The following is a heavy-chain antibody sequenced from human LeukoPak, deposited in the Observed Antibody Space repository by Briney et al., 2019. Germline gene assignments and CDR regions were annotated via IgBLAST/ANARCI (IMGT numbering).Heavy chain of an antibody. V-gene: IGHV3-11*01. J-gene: IGHJ4*02. CDR2: ISSSGSTI. D-gene: IGHD3-22*01. CDR1: GFTFSDYY. CDR3: ARDPDRYYYDSSGDSSSRSYYFDY. Sequence: GGSLRLSCEASGFTFSDYYMSWIRQAPGKGLEWVSYISSSGSTIYYADSVKGRFTISRDNAKNSLYLQMNSLRAEDTAVYYCARDPDRYYYDSSGDSSSRSYYFDYWGQGTLVTVSS.